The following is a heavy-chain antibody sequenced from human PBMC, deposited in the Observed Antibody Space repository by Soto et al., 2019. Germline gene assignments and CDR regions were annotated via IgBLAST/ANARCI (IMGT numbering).Heavy chain of an antibody. V-gene: IGHV3-23*01. CDR3: AKDLNNVVGGFDH. CDR2: ISGSGGTT. Sequence: LRLSLTASGNTSSTYAMSYVLQAPRKVLEWVSAISGSGGTTNYADSVRGRFTISRKNSKNTLYLQINSLRAEDTAVYYCAKDLNNVVGGFDHWGPGAPVPLSP. J-gene: IGHJ4*02. CDR1: GNTSSTYA. D-gene: IGHD1-20*01.